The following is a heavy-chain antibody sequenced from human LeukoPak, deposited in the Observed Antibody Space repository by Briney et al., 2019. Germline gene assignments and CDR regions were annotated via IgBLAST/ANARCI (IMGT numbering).Heavy chain of an antibody. CDR3: ARRLSDFSPMDV. CDR1: GYTFTSYG. D-gene: IGHD3-3*01. CDR2: IIPIFGTA. Sequence: ASVKVSCKASGYTFTSYGISWVRQAPGQGLEWMGGIIPIFGTANYAQKFQGRVTITADESTSTAYMELSSLRSEDTAVYYCARRLSDFSPMDVWGKGTTVTVSS. J-gene: IGHJ6*03. V-gene: IGHV1-69*13.